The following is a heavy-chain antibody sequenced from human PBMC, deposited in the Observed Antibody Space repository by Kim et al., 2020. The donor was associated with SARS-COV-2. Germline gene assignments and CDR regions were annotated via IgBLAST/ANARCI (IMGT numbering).Heavy chain of an antibody. J-gene: IGHJ5*02. V-gene: IGHV4-34*01. CDR2: INHSGST. CDR3: ARGRKITMIVVVTRGHWFDP. Sequence: SETLSLTCAVYGGSFSGYYWSWIRQPPGKGLEWIGEINHSGSTNYNPSLKSRVTISVDTSKNQFSLKLSSVTAADTAVYYCARGRKITMIVVVTRGHWFDPWGQGTLVTVSS. CDR1: GGSFSGYY. D-gene: IGHD3-22*01.